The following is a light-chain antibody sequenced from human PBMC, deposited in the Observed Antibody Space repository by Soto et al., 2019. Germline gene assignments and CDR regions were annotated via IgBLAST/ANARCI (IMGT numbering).Light chain of an antibody. CDR1: SSDVGGYNY. J-gene: IGLJ1*01. V-gene: IGLV2-11*01. CDR3: CSYGGSYTYV. Sequence: QSALTQPRSVSGSPGQSVTISCAGTSSDVGGYNYVSWYQHHPGKALKLMIYDVSKRPSGVPDRFSGSKSDNTASLTISGLQAEDEDDYYCCSYGGSYTYVFGTGTKVTVL. CDR2: DVS.